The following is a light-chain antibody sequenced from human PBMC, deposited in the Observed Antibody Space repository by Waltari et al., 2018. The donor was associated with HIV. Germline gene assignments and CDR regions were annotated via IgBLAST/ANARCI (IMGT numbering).Light chain of an antibody. CDR3: QSADSSGTYEV. CDR2: KDS. V-gene: IGLV3-25*03. Sequence: SYELTQPPSVSVSPGQTARITCSGAALPKQYAHWYQQKPGQAPVLVIYKDSERPSGIPERFSGSSSGTTVTLTISGVQAEDEADYYCQSADSSGTYEVFGTGTKVTVL. CDR1: ALPKQY. J-gene: IGLJ1*01.